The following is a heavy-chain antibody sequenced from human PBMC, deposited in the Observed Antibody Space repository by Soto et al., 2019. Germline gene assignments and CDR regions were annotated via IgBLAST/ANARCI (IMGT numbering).Heavy chain of an antibody. Sequence: GASVKVSCKASGGTFSSYAISWVRQAPGQGLEWMGGIIPIFGTANYAQKFQGRVTISADKSTSTAYMELSSLRSEDTAVYYCAGGPTSANWNARSPFDIWGQGTMVTVSS. CDR1: GGTFSSYA. CDR2: IIPIFGTA. J-gene: IGHJ3*02. V-gene: IGHV1-69*06. D-gene: IGHD1-20*01. CDR3: AGGPTSANWNARSPFDI.